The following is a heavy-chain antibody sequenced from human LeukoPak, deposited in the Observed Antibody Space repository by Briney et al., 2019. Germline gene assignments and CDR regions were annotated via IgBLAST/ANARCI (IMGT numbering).Heavy chain of an antibody. CDR2: INPSGGST. CDR1: GYTFTSYY. V-gene: IGHV1-46*01. D-gene: IGHD5-12*01. CDR3: ARVWLRGSWFDP. J-gene: IGHJ5*02. Sequence: GASVKVSCKASGYTFTSYYMHWVRQAPGQGLEWMGIINPSGGSTSYAQKLQGRVTMTTDTSTSTAYMELRSLRSDDTAVYYCARVWLRGSWFDPWGQGTLVTVSS.